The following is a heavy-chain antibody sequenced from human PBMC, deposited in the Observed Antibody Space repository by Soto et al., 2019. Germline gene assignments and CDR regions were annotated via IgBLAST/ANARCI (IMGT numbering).Heavy chain of an antibody. CDR2: IYTGDSDT. CDR3: AIHGVGEILAGIPEY. J-gene: IGHJ4*02. V-gene: IGHV5-51*01. D-gene: IGHD3-9*01. Sequence: EVQLVQSGAEVKKPGESLKISCKGSGYSFTSYWIGWVRQMPGKGLEWMGIIYTGDSDTRYSPSCQGKVTISAAKSNSTAYLQWSSLKAAATAMYYCAIHGVGEILAGIPEYWGQGTLVTVYS. CDR1: GYSFTSYW.